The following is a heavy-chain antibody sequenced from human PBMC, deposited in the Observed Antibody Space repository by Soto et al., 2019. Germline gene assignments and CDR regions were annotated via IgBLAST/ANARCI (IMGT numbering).Heavy chain of an antibody. CDR3: ARGLVDTAMVNYYYYYGMDA. D-gene: IGHD5-18*01. CDR2: IYSGGST. Sequence: PGGSLRLSCAASGFTVSSNYMSWVRQAPGKGLEWVSVIYSGGSTYYADSVKGRFTISRDNSKNTLYLQMNSLRAEDTAVYYCARGLVDTAMVNYYYYYGMDAWGQGTTVTVSS. J-gene: IGHJ6*02. CDR1: GFTVSSNY. V-gene: IGHV3-53*01.